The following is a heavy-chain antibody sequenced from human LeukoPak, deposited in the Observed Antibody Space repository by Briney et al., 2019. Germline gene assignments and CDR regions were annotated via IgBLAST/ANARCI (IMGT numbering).Heavy chain of an antibody. D-gene: IGHD1-26*01. CDR1: GLTFSSYG. CDR2: ISGSGGST. CDR3: AKVGATTRYYFDY. J-gene: IGHJ4*02. V-gene: IGHV3-23*01. Sequence: PGGSLRLSCAASGLTFSSYGMSWVRQAPGKGLEWVSAISGSGGSTYYADSVKGRFTISRDNSKNTLYLQMNSLRAEDTAVYYCAKVGATTRYYFDYWGQGTLVTVSS.